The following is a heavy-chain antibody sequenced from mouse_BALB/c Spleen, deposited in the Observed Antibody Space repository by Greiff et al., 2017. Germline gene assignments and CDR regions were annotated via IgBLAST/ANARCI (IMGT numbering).Heavy chain of an antibody. CDR2: INPSSGYT. J-gene: IGHJ4*01. CDR1: GYTFTSYT. V-gene: IGHV1-4*01. D-gene: IGHD2-3*01. Sequence: VKLMESGAELARPGASVKMSCKASGYTFTSYTMHWVKQRPGQGLEWIGYINPSSGYTNYNQKFKDKATLTADKSSSTAYMQLSSLTSEDSAVYYGARVYDPHAMDYWGQGTSVTVSS. CDR3: ARVYDPHAMDY.